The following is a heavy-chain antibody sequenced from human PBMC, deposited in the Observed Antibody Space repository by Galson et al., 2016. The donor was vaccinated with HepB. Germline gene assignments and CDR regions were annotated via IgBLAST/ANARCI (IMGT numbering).Heavy chain of an antibody. Sequence: SLRLSCAASGFTFSSYAMHWARQAPGKGLEHVSAISSNGGSSYYAGSVKGRFTISRDNSKNTLYLQMSSLRAEDTAVYYCVKGVSTTWHRSQGDYWGQGTLVTVSS. CDR1: GFTFSSYA. D-gene: IGHD3-10*01. J-gene: IGHJ4*02. CDR2: ISSNGGSS. CDR3: VKGVSTTWHRSQGDY. V-gene: IGHV3-64D*09.